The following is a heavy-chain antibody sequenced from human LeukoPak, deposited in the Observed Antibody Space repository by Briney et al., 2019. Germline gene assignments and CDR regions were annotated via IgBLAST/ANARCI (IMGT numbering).Heavy chain of an antibody. CDR1: GFTFSSYT. CDR2: IAGGSSNI. Sequence: GGSLRLSCAASGFTFSSYTMNWVRQAPGKGLEWVSSIAGGSSNIYYADPVKGRFTISRDNAKNSLYLQMNSLRAEDTAVYYCARDHFDISTGYYFIDNWGQGTLVTVSS. CDR3: ARDHFDISTGYYFIDN. V-gene: IGHV3-21*01. D-gene: IGHD3-9*01. J-gene: IGHJ4*02.